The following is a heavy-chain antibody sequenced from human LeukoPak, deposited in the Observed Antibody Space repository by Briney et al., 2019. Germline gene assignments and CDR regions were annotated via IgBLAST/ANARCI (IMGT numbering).Heavy chain of an antibody. V-gene: IGHV4-59*01. CDR2: IYYSGNT. CDR1: GGSIRTYY. J-gene: IGHJ5*02. CDR3: ARSLGYCSGGSCYSGNYPGYWFDP. D-gene: IGHD2-15*01. Sequence: SEPLSLTCIVSGGSIRTYYWSWIRQPPGKGLEWIGYIYYSGNTNYNPSLQSRVTISVDTSKNQFSLKLSSVTAADTAVYYCARSLGYCSGGSCYSGNYPGYWFDPWGQGTLVTASS.